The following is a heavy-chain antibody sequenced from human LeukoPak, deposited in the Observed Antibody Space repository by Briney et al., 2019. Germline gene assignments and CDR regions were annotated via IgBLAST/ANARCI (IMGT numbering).Heavy chain of an antibody. V-gene: IGHV3-48*02. CDR1: GFTFSTYS. J-gene: IGHJ4*02. Sequence: PGGSLRLSCTASGFTFSTYSVNWVRQAPGKGLEWVSYISSSSSKIYYADSVKGRFTISRDKAKNSLYLQMNSLRDEDTAVYYCARHYGPWGQGTLVTVSS. CDR3: ARHYGP. CDR2: ISSSSSKI. D-gene: IGHD3-16*01.